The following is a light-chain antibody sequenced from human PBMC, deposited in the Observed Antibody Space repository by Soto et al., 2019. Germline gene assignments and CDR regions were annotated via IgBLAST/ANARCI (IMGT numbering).Light chain of an antibody. J-gene: IGLJ2*01. CDR1: SSNIGNNY. CDR2: DIN. V-gene: IGLV1-51*01. Sequence: QSVLTQSPSVSAAPGQQVTISCSGSSSNIGNNYVSWYQQVPGTAPKLLIYDINKRPSGIPDRFSGSKSGTSGTLDITGLQTGDEADYYCATWDGSLPGEVFGGGTKLTVL. CDR3: ATWDGSLPGEV.